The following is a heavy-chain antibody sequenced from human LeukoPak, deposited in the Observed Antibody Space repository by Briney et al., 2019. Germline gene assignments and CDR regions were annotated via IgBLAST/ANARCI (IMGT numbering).Heavy chain of an antibody. D-gene: IGHD3-10*01. Sequence: SETLSLTCAVYGGSFSGYYRSWIRQPPGKGLEWIGEINHSGSTNYNPSLKSRVTISVDTSKNQFSLKLSSVTAADTAVYYCARGGIQWFGELLAAFDIWGQGTMVTVSS. V-gene: IGHV4-34*01. CDR3: ARGGIQWFGELLAAFDI. CDR1: GGSFSGYY. CDR2: INHSGST. J-gene: IGHJ3*02.